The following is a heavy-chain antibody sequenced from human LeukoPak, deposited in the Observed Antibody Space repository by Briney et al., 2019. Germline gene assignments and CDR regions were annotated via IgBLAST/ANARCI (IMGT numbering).Heavy chain of an antibody. CDR3: AQHGGTYLNSFDP. D-gene: IGHD1-26*01. CDR2: IHYTGST. V-gene: IGHV4-59*01. Sequence: PSETLSLTCAVSGGSISNYYWSWIRQPPGKGLEWIGYIHYTGSTIDNPSLNSRVTISVDTSKNQFSLKLTSVTTADTAEYYCAQHGGTYLNSFDPWGQGTLVTVSS. J-gene: IGHJ5*02. CDR1: GGSISNYY.